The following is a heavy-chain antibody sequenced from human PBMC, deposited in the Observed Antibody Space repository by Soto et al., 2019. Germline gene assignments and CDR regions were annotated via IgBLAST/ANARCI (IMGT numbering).Heavy chain of an antibody. Sequence: QVQLQESGPGLVKPSQTLSLTCTVSGGSISSGDYYWSWIRQPPGKGLEWIGYIYYSGSTYYNPSLKSRVTIAVDTSKNQFSRKLSSVTAADTAVYYCASARRMPMTSAGWYFDLWGRGTLVTVSS. CDR2: IYYSGST. CDR1: GGSISSGDYY. D-gene: IGHD3-22*01. J-gene: IGHJ2*01. CDR3: ASARRMPMTSAGWYFDL. V-gene: IGHV4-30-4*01.